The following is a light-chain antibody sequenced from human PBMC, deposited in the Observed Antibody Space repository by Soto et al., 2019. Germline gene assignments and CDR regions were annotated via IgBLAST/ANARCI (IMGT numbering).Light chain of an antibody. Sequence: EIVMTQSPATLSVSPGARAPLSCRASQNVYNNLAWYQQNAGQAPRLLISGASTRATGIPARFSGSGSGTEFTLTISSLQSEDFAVYYCQQYNNWPPITFGQGTRLEIK. CDR3: QQYNNWPPIT. CDR1: QNVYNN. CDR2: GAS. V-gene: IGKV3-15*01. J-gene: IGKJ5*01.